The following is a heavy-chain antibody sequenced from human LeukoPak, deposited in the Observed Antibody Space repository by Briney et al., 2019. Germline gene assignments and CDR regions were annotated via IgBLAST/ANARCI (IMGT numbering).Heavy chain of an antibody. CDR3: ARAYNWGYDY. D-gene: IGHD1-1*01. J-gene: IGHJ4*02. CDR2: INPNSGDT. Sequence: ASVKVSRTASGYTFTGPYIHWVRQAPGQGFEWMGWINPNSGDTNYAQKFQGRVTMTRDTSISTAYMELSRLRFDDTAVYYCARAYNWGYDYWGQGTLVTVSS. CDR1: GYTFTGPY. V-gene: IGHV1-2*02.